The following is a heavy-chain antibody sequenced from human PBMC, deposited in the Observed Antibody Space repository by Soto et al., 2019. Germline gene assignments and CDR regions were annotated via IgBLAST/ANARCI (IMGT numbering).Heavy chain of an antibody. CDR3: AKSPGSHYYYAMDV. V-gene: IGHV3-23*01. Sequence: GGSLRLSCAASGFIFSNYAFNWVRQAPGKGLEWVSGISYSGGSTNYADSVKGRFTFSRDNSKNTLCLQMDSLRAEDTAVYYCAKSPGSHYYYAMDVWGQGTTVTVSS. J-gene: IGHJ6*02. CDR2: ISYSGGST. CDR1: GFIFSNYA.